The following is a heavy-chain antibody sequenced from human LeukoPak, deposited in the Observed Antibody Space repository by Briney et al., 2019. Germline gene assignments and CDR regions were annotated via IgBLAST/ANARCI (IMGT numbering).Heavy chain of an antibody. CDR2: IYYSGST. D-gene: IGHD3-10*01. V-gene: IGHV4-59*01. CDR1: GGSISSYY. CDR3: ARGGGYYGSGSYLH. J-gene: IGHJ4*02. Sequence: PSETLSLTXTVSGGSISSYYWSWIRQAPGKGLEWIGYIYYSGSTNYNPSLKSRVTISVDTSKNQFSLKLSSVTAADTAVYYCARGGGYYGSGSYLHWGQGTLVTVSS.